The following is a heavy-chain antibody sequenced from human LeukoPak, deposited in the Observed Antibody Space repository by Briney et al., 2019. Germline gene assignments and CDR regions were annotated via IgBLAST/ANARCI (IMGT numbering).Heavy chain of an antibody. D-gene: IGHD3-22*01. J-gene: IGHJ4*02. CDR1: GGSFSGYY. CDR2: INHSGST. CDR3: ARGSLYDSSGYSSPNDY. Sequence: SETLSLTCAVYGGSFSGYYWSWIRQPPGKGLEWIWEINHSGSTNYNPSLKSRVTISVDTSKNQFSLKLSSVTAADTAVYYCARGSLYDSSGYSSPNDYWGQGTLVTVSS. V-gene: IGHV4-34*01.